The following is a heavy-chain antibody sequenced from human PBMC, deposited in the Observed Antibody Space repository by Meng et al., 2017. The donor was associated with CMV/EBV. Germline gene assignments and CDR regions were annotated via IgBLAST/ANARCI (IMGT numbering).Heavy chain of an antibody. J-gene: IGHJ4*02. Sequence: QVQLVQSGAEVKKPGSAVKASCKASGGTFGSYGISWVLQAPEQGLGWMGGIIPIFGTANYAQKFQVRVTITADESTSTGYMELSSLRSEDTAGYYCARKGTFGGAVGAFDYWGQGTLVTVSS. V-gene: IGHV1-69*12. CDR2: IIPIFGTA. CDR3: ARKGTFGGAVGAFDY. D-gene: IGHD3-16*01. CDR1: GGTFGSYG.